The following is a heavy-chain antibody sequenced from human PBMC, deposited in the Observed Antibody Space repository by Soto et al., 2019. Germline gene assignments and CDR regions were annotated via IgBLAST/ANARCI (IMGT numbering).Heavy chain of an antibody. CDR3: ARHGSSSYTFLFDY. J-gene: IGHJ4*02. D-gene: IGHD3-16*02. CDR1: GYSFPSYW. Sequence: GESLKISCKASGYSFPSYWIGWVRQMPGKGLEWMGIIYPGNSDTKYSPSFQGQVTVSADRSINTAYLQWNSLEASDTGIYYCARHGSSSYTFLFDYWGQGSLVTVSS. V-gene: IGHV5-51*01. CDR2: IYPGNSDT.